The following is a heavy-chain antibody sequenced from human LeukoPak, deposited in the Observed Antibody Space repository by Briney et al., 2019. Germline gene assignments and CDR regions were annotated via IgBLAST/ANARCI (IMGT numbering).Heavy chain of an antibody. D-gene: IGHD3-10*01. Sequence: GGSLRLSCAASGFPFSTYWMSWVRQAPGKGLEWVANINQDGTEKYYVDSVKGRFTISRDYAKNSLYLQMNSLRVEDTAVYYCAKVAKYYYGPEAYYFFEQWGQGTPVTASS. CDR2: INQDGTEK. V-gene: IGHV3-7*01. CDR1: GFPFSTYW. J-gene: IGHJ4*02. CDR3: AKVAKYYYGPEAYYFFEQ.